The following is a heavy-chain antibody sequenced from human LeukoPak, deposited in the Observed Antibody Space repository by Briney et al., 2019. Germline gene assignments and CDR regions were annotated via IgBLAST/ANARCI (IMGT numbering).Heavy chain of an antibody. CDR3: TRMVWRSRPFDY. D-gene: IGHD2-2*01. J-gene: IGHJ4*02. CDR2: IHGSGVTT. Sequence: GGSLRLSCAASGFTVSSNYMSWVRQAPGKGLEWVSGIHGSGVTTYYADSVKGRFTISRDNSRKMLYLQMNSLRVEDTAVYYCTRMVWRSRPFDYWGQGTLVTVSS. V-gene: IGHV3-53*01. CDR1: GFTVSSNY.